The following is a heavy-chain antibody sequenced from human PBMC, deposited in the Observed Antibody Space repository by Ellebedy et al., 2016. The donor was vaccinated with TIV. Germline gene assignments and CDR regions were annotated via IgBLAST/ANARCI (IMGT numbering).Heavy chain of an antibody. J-gene: IGHJ4*02. CDR3: VRTARTADY. D-gene: IGHD2-21*02. CDR1: GFSFSDHY. V-gene: IGHV3-11*06. CDR2: ISGSSVDT. Sequence: GESLKISCVVSGFSFSDHYMNWIRQTPGKGLEWLSYISGSSVDTNYADSVKGRFTISRDNAKNSLYLQMNSLRAEDTAVYYCVRTARTADYWGQGTLVTVSS.